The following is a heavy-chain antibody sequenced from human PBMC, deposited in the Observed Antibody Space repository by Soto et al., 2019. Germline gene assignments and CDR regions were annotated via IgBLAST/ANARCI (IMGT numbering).Heavy chain of an antibody. Sequence: QVQLVESGGGVVQPGTSLRLSCVGSGFTFRSFVIHWVRQAPGRGLEWVAHTSYDGTNKYFGDSVKGRFTISRDNSRNTVDLQMDSLRLEDTALYYCARWGTTGGLDVWGQGTLVSVSS. D-gene: IGHD3-16*01. V-gene: IGHV3-30*19. CDR2: TSYDGTNK. CDR1: GFTFRSFV. CDR3: ARWGTTGGLDV. J-gene: IGHJ4*02.